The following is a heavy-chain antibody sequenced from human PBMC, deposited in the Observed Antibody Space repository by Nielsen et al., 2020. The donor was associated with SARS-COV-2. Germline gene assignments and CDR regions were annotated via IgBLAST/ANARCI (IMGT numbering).Heavy chain of an antibody. CDR2: ISWNSGSI. Sequence: SLKISCAASGFTFDDYAMHWVRQAPGKGLEWVSGISWNSGSIGYADSVKGRFTISRDNAKNSLYLQMNSLRAEDTALYYCAKDMAITILVGQNAFDIWGQGTMVTVS. V-gene: IGHV3-9*01. CDR3: AKDMAITILVGQNAFDI. CDR1: GFTFDDYA. J-gene: IGHJ3*02. D-gene: IGHD3-9*01.